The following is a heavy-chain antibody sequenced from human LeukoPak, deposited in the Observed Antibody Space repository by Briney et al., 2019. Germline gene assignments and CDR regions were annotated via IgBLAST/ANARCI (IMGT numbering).Heavy chain of an antibody. J-gene: IGHJ5*01. Sequence: NPGESLRLSCVASGFTFSSYNMNWVRQAPGKGLEWVSSISTDSIYIYYADSVRGRYTHSRDNAKNSLFLQMNSLRAEDTAVYYCVRDSGWFDYWGQGILVTVSS. D-gene: IGHD6-25*01. CDR1: GFTFSSYN. CDR2: ISTDSIYI. CDR3: VRDSGWFDY. V-gene: IGHV3-21*01.